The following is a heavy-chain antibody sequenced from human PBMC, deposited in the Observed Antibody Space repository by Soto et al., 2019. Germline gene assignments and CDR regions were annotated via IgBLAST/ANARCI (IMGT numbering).Heavy chain of an antibody. V-gene: IGHV1-2*04. D-gene: IGHD3-22*01. CDR2: INPNSGGT. CDR1: GYALTGYY. J-gene: IGHJ4*02. CDR3: ARAHHYYDSSGYSSSFHY. Sequence: RASVKVSCKASGYALTGYYMHWVRQAPGQGLEWMGWINPNSGGTNYAQKFQGWVTMTRDTSISTAYMELSRLRSDDTAVYYCARAHHYYDSSGYSSSFHYWGQGTMVTVYS.